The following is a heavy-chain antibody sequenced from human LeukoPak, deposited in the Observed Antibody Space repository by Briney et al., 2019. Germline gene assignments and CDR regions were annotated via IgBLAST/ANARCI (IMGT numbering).Heavy chain of an antibody. V-gene: IGHV1-18*01. CDR3: ARAIQYNWNRSDNWFDP. CDR1: GYTFTSYG. J-gene: IGHJ5*02. CDR2: ISAYNGNT. Sequence: GASVKVSCKASGYTFTSYGISWVRQAPGQGLEWMGWISAYNGNTNYAQKLQGRVTMTTDTSTSTAYMELRSLGSDDTAVYYCARAIQYNWNRSDNWFDPWGQGTLVTVSS. D-gene: IGHD1/OR15-1a*01.